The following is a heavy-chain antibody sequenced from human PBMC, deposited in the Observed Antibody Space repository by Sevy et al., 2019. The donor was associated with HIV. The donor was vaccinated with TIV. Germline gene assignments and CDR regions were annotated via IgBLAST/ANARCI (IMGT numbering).Heavy chain of an antibody. CDR1: GYTFMDYY. J-gene: IGHJ5*01. D-gene: IGHD2-2*03. V-gene: IGHV1-2*02. CDR3: ARGGTTWINSFDS. CDR2: IRPNSGDT. Sequence: ASVKVSCKASGYTFMDYYIHWVRQAPGQGLEWMGWIRPNSGDTNYGQKFPGRVIMTRDTSISTVYMQLSRLRSDDTAVYYCARGGTTWINSFDSWGQGTLVTVSS.